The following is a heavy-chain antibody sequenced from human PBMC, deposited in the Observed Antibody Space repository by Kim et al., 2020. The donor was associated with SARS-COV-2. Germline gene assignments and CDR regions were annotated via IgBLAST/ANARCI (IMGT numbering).Heavy chain of an antibody. CDR1: GFTFSSYA. J-gene: IGHJ6*02. Sequence: GGSLRLSCAASGFTFSSYAMSWVRQAPGKGLEWVSAISGSGGSTYYADSVKGRFTISRDNSKNTLYLQMNSLRAEDTAVYYCANLASQFPAAGSGYYYYGMDVWGQGTPVTVSS. D-gene: IGHD6-13*01. CDR2: ISGSGGST. V-gene: IGHV3-23*01. CDR3: ANLASQFPAAGSGYYYYGMDV.